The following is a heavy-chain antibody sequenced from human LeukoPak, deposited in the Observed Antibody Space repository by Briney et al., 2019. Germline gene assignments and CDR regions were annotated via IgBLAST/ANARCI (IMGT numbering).Heavy chain of an antibody. V-gene: IGHV3-21*01. CDR1: GFTFSSYS. J-gene: IGHJ4*02. Sequence: KTGGSLRLSCAASGFTFSSYSMNWVRQAPGKGLEWVSSISSSSSYIYYADSVKGRFTISRDNAKNSLYLQMNSLRAEDTAVYYCARGEVDTAMVQDYWGQGTLVTVSS. CDR3: ARGEVDTAMVQDY. CDR2: ISSSSSYI. D-gene: IGHD5-18*01.